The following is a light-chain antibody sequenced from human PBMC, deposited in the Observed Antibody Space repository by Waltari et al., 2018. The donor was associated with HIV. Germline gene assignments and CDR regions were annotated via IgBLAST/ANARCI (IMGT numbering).Light chain of an antibody. J-gene: IGLJ2*01. CDR3: QVWDTNTDQYVI. CDR2: HDT. CDR1: NIGSKR. Sequence: SYVLTQSPSVSVAPGQTARITCGGKNIGSKRDKWYQQQPGQAPVMVIYHDTDRPSGIPDRFSGSNSEDTATLTIRRVEAGDEADYYCQVWDTNTDQYVIFGGGTNLAV. V-gene: IGLV3-21*01.